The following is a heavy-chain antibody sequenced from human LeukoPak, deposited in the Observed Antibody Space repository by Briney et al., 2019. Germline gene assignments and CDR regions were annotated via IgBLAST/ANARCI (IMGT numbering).Heavy chain of an antibody. D-gene: IGHD3-22*01. CDR1: GLNFSKYA. V-gene: IGHV3-23*01. CDR2: ISGSGGNT. J-gene: IGHJ4*02. Sequence: PGGSLRLSCAASGLNFSKYAMTWVRQAPGKGLEWVVGISGSGGNTYYADSVKGRFTISRDKSKNTLYLQMNSLRAEDTAVYYCARDKGYYDSSGYYYYWGQGTLVTVYS. CDR3: ARDKGYYDSSGYYYY.